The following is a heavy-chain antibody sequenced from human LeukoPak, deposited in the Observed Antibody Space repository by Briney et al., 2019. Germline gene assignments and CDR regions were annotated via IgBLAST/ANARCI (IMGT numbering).Heavy chain of an antibody. V-gene: IGHV3-9*01. Sequence: GGSLRLSCAASGFTFSNYWMSWVRQAPGKGLEWVSGISWNSGSIGYADSVKGRFTISRDNAKNSLYLQMNSLRAEDTALYYCAKGGWLVPDWYFDLWGRGTLVTVSS. CDR1: GFTFSNYW. CDR2: ISWNSGSI. D-gene: IGHD6-19*01. J-gene: IGHJ2*01. CDR3: AKGGWLVPDWYFDL.